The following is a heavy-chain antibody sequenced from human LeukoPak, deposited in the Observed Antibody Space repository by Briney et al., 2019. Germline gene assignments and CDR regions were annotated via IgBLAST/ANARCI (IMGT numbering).Heavy chain of an antibody. D-gene: IGHD3-9*01. CDR3: AKVGILRYLGYFDY. CDR2: ISSSSNTI. V-gene: IGHV3-48*01. J-gene: IGHJ4*02. CDR1: GFTFSSYS. Sequence: GGSLRLSCAASGFTFSSYSMNWVRQAPGKGLEWVSYISSSSNTIYYADSVKGRFTISRDNSKNTLYLQMNSLRAEDTAVYYCAKVGILRYLGYFDYWGQGTLVTVSS.